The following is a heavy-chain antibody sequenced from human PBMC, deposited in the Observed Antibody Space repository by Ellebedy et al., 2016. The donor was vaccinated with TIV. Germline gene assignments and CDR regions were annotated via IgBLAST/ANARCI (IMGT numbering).Heavy chain of an antibody. CDR1: GYTFNSYW. CDR2: IKSDDSTT. J-gene: IGHJ6*02. D-gene: IGHD6-19*01. V-gene: IGHV3-74*01. CDR3: ARGSWACSGSMDV. Sequence: GGSLRLSCAASGYTFNSYWMHWVRQVPGKGLVWVSHIKSDDSTTNYADSVKGRFTISRDNAKNTLFLQMNSLRAEDTAVYYCARGSWACSGSMDVWGQGTTVTVSS.